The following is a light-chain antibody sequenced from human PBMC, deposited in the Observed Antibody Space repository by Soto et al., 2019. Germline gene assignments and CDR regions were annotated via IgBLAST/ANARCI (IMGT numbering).Light chain of an antibody. CDR2: AAS. V-gene: IGKV1-33*01. Sequence: IQMTQSPSSLSASVGDRVTITCQASQNINNYLNWYQQKPGRAPRLLIYAASSLEPGVPSRFSGRGSGTDFTFTISSLQPEDIATYYCQQYDNLPITFGQGTRLEIK. J-gene: IGKJ5*01. CDR3: QQYDNLPIT. CDR1: QNINNY.